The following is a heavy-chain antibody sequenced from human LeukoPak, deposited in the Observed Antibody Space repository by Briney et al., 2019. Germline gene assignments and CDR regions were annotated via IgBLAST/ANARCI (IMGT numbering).Heavy chain of an antibody. Sequence: SVNVSCKASGGTFSSYAISWVRQAPGQGLEWMGGIIPIFGTANYAQKFQGRVTITTDESTSTAYMELSSLRSEDTAVYYCARVLGIDDAFDIWGQGTMVTVSS. CDR1: GGTFSSYA. CDR2: IIPIFGTA. J-gene: IGHJ3*02. D-gene: IGHD7-27*01. V-gene: IGHV1-69*05. CDR3: ARVLGIDDAFDI.